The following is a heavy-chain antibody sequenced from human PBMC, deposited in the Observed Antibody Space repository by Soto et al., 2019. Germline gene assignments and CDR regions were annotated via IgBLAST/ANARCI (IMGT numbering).Heavy chain of an antibody. V-gene: IGHV3-30-3*01. J-gene: IGHJ4*02. Sequence: PGGSLRLSCAASGFTFSSYAMHWVRQAPGKGLEWVAVISYDGSNKYYADSVKGRFTISRDNSKNTLYLQMNSLRAEDTAVYYCARELDTPSSSWGQGTLVTVS. CDR3: ARELDTPSSS. CDR2: ISYDGSNK. D-gene: IGHD6-13*01. CDR1: GFTFSSYA.